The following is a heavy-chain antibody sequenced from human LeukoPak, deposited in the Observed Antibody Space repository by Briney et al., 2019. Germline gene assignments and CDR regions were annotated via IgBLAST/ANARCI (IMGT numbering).Heavy chain of an antibody. CDR3: ARSLNWNYAAGQRDFDY. Sequence: GRSLRLSCAASGFTFSSYAMHWVRQAPGKGLEWVAVISDDTANKYYADSVKGRFTISRDNSKNTNTLYLQMNSLRAEDTALYYCARSLNWNYAAGQRDFDYWGQGTLVTVSS. CDR1: GFTFSSYA. V-gene: IGHV3-30-3*01. D-gene: IGHD1-7*01. J-gene: IGHJ4*02. CDR2: ISDDTANK.